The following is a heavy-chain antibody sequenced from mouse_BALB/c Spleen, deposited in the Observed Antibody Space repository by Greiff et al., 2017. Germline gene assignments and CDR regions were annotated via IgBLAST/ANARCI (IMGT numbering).Heavy chain of an antibody. CDR1: GYTFTTFT. CDR2: IIPGSAYN. V-gene: IGHV1-4*01. CDR3: AREQGGYPMDY. J-gene: IGHJ4*01. Sequence: QVQLKESGAELARPGASVKMSCKASGYTFTTFTIHWLKQRPGQGLEWIAYIIPGSAYNDYNQKFKDKATLTADKSSSTVYMQLSSLTYEDSAVFYCAREQGGYPMDYWGQGTSVIVSS.